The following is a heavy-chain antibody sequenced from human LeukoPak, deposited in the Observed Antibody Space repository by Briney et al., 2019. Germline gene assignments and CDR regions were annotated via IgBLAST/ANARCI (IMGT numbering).Heavy chain of an antibody. V-gene: IGHV3-53*01. D-gene: IGHD5-12*01. CDR3: ARDHSGYDYARGFDY. Sequence: GGSLRLSCAASGFTVSSNYMSWVRQAPGKGLEWVSVIYSGGSTYYADSVKGRFTISRDNSKNTLYLQMNSLRAEDTAVYYCARDHSGYDYARGFDYWGPGTLVTVSS. CDR2: IYSGGST. CDR1: GFTVSSNY. J-gene: IGHJ4*02.